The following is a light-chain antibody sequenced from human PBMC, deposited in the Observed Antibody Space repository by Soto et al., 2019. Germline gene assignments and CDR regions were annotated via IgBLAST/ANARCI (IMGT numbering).Light chain of an antibody. CDR2: DAS. V-gene: IGKV3-11*01. J-gene: IGKJ1*01. CDR3: RQRSNWRWT. Sequence: EIVLTQSPATLSLSPGERATLSCRASQSVSSYLAWYQQKPGQAPRLLIYDASNRATGIPARFSGSGSGTDFTLTTSSLEPEDCAVYYWRQRSNWRWTFWYGTKLEIK. CDR1: QSVSSY.